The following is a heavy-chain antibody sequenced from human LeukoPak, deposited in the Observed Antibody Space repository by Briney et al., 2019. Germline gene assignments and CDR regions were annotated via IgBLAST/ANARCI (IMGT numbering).Heavy chain of an antibody. V-gene: IGHV3-48*03. CDR1: GFTFSSYE. Sequence: PGGSLRLSCAASGFTFSSYEMNWVRQAPGKGLEWVSYISSSGSTIYYADSVKGRFTISRDNAKNSLYLQMNSLRAEDTAVYYCARGVKVITPRLYYYYYMDVWGKGTTVTVSS. J-gene: IGHJ6*03. CDR2: ISSSGSTI. D-gene: IGHD3-22*01. CDR3: ARGVKVITPRLYYYYYMDV.